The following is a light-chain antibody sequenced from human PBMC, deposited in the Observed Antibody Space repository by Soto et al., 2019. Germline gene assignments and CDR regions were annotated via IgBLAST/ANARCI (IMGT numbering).Light chain of an antibody. Sequence: IQMTQSPSTLSASVIDRVTITCLASQSISTWMAWYQQKRKKPTKLIIYTASSLGRVAPTWFSSRGAKAVFPLTSSLQPADFLATYCHQQHSYYSTFGQGTKVDIK. CDR2: TAS. CDR3: QQHSYYST. CDR1: QSISTW. V-gene: IGKV1-5*03. J-gene: IGKJ1*01.